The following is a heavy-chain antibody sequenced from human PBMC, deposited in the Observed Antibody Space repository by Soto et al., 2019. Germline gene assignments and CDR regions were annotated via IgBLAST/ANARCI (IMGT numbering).Heavy chain of an antibody. CDR3: AKDIKYTVTTVADY. V-gene: IGHV3-9*01. D-gene: IGHD4-4*01. J-gene: IGHJ4*02. CDR1: GFTFDDDA. Sequence: PGGSLSLSCPASGFTFDDDAMHWGRQAPGKGLEWVSGISWNSGSIGYADSVKGRFTISRDNAKNSLYLQMNSLRAEDTALYYCAKDIKYTVTTVADYWGQGTLVTVSS. CDR2: ISWNSGSI.